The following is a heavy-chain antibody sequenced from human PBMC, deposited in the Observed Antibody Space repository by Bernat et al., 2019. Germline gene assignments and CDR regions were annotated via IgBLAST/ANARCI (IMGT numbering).Heavy chain of an antibody. CDR1: GGTFSSYA. Sequence: QVQLVQSGAEVKKPGSSVKVSCKASGGTFSSYAISWVRQAPGQGLEWMGRIIPILGIANYAQKFQGRVTITADNSTSTAYMELSSLRSEDTAVYYCARERYCSSTSCYRYYYYGMDVWGQGTTVTVSS. CDR3: ARERYCSSTSCYRYYYYGMDV. J-gene: IGHJ6*02. D-gene: IGHD2-2*01. CDR2: IIPILGIA. V-gene: IGHV1-69*04.